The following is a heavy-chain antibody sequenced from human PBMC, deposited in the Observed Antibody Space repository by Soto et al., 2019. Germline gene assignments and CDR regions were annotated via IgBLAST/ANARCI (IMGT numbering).Heavy chain of an antibody. CDR1: GFTFSSYG. V-gene: IGHV3-30*18. D-gene: IGHD5-18*01. J-gene: IGHJ4*02. CDR3: AKDQEGDGYNYFDY. Sequence: QVQLVESGGGVVQPGRSLRLSCAASGFTFSSYGMHWVRQAPGKGLEWVAVISYDGSNKYYADSVKGRFTISRDNSKNTLYLQMNSLRAEDTAVYYCAKDQEGDGYNYFDYWGQGTLVTVSS. CDR2: ISYDGSNK.